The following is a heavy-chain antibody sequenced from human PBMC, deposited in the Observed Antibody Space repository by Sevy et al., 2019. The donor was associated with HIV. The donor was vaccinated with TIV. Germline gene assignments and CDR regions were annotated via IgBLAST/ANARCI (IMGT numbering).Heavy chain of an antibody. CDR3: ASGGSGDVWNYGYYYYGMDV. CDR2: MSPKSGST. V-gene: IGHV1-8*02. CDR1: GDTFSTYD. Sequence: VSVKVSCKASGDTFSTYDINWVRQAPGQGLEWMGWMSPKSGSTGFAQKFQGRLTMTRDTSINTAYMGLSSLRSEDTAVYYCASGGSGDVWNYGYYYYGMDVWGQGTTVTVSS. D-gene: IGHD3-3*01. J-gene: IGHJ6*02.